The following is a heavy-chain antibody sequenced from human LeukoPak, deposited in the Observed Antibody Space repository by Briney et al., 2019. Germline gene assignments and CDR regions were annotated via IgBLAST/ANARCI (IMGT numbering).Heavy chain of an antibody. J-gene: IGHJ4*02. V-gene: IGHV3-48*01. D-gene: IGHD3-22*01. Sequence: GGSLRLSCAASGFTFSSYSMNWVRQAPGKGLEWVSYISSSSTIYYADSVKGRFTISRDNAKNSLYLQMNSLRAEDTAVYYCARATYYYDSSGYYYWAAFFDYWGQGTLVTVSS. CDR1: GFTFSSYS. CDR3: ARATYYYDSSGYYYWAAFFDY. CDR2: ISSSSTI.